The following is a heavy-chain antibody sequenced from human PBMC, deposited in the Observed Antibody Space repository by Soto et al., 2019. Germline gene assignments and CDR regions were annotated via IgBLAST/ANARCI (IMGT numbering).Heavy chain of an antibody. J-gene: IGHJ4*01. CDR3: ARVHVMGVTGSTFDY. CDR1: PYSISSGSY. Sequence: SETLSLTWTVSPYSISSGSYGSWILQPPGKGPEWIASSYHGGTTLYTRSLKSRITISVDTCSNQFSLKLTSVTDAETAVYYCARVHVMGVTGSTFDYWGHGTLVTVSS. D-gene: IGHD3-9*01. V-gene: IGHV4-38-2*02. CDR2: SYHGGTT.